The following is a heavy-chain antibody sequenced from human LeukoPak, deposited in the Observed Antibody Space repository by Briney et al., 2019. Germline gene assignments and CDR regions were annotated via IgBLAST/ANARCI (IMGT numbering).Heavy chain of an antibody. CDR1: GDTFSAYT. Sequence: EASVKVSCKASGDTFSAYTISWVRQAPGQGLEWIGGILPIFGTANHAQKFQGRVTITADASTSTVYMEVSTLRSDDTAVYYCSRAGYGRGSHFYGMDVWGQGTTVTVSS. D-gene: IGHD3-3*02. CDR2: ILPIFGTA. CDR3: SRAGYGRGSHFYGMDV. J-gene: IGHJ6*02. V-gene: IGHV1-69*01.